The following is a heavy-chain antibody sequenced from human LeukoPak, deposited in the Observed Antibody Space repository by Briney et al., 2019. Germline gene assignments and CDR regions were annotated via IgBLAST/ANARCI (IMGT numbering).Heavy chain of an antibody. CDR3: ARARGWHDYGMDV. V-gene: IGHV1-2*02. CDR2: INPNSGVT. Sequence: ASVKVSCKASGYTFTGYYMHWVRQAPGQGLEWMGWINPNSGVTYYEQNFQGRVTMTRDTSISTAYMELSRLTSDDTAVFYCARARGWHDYGMDVWGQGTTVTVSS. CDR1: GYTFTGYY. J-gene: IGHJ6*02. D-gene: IGHD6-19*01.